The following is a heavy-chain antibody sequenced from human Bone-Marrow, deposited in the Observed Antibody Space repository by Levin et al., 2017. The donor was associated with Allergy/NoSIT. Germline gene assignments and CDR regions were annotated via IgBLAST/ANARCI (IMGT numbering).Heavy chain of an antibody. Sequence: ASVKVSCKASGYTFTGHYMHWVRQAPGQGLEWMGWINPNSGGTNYAQNFQGRVTMTRDTSSSTAYMELSRLRSDDTAVYFCARDQSLNGMDVWGQGTTVTVSS. J-gene: IGHJ6*02. CDR1: GYTFTGHY. CDR2: INPNSGGT. CDR3: ARDQSLNGMDV. V-gene: IGHV1-2*02.